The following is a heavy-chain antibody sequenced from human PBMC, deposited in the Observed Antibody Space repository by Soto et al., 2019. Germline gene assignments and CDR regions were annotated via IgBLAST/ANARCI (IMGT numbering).Heavy chain of an antibody. D-gene: IGHD2-15*01. V-gene: IGHV4-4*02. CDR3: ARHIAVPTTRGFDC. J-gene: IGHJ4*02. CDR2: IFHSGTT. CDR1: GASISSTNW. Sequence: QVQLQESGPGLVKPSGTLSLTCAVSGASISSTNWWSWVRQAPGEGLEWIGEIFHSGTTTYNPSLKSRVIISMDTSTNQLSLRLDSVTAADTAVYFCARHIAVPTTRGFDCWGQGTLVTVSS.